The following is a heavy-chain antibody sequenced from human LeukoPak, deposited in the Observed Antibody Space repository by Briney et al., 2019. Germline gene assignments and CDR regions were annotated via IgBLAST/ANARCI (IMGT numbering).Heavy chain of an antibody. CDR2: IRDDGSTR. J-gene: IGHJ5*02. Sequence: GGSLRLSCAASGFTFSRFGLHWVRQAPGKGLEWVAFIRDDGSTRYYTDSVKGRFTVSRDNSKNTLYLQMNSLRAEDTAVYYCAKDNEEPLINLNWFDPWGQGTLVTVSS. CDR3: AKDNEEPLINLNWFDP. CDR1: GFTFSRFG. V-gene: IGHV3-30*02. D-gene: IGHD1-26*01.